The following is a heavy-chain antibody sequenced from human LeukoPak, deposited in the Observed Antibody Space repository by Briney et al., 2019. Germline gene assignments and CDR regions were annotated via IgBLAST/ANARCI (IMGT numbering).Heavy chain of an antibody. CDR1: GFTFSSYG. V-gene: IGHV3-30*03. CDR2: ISYDGSNK. CDR3: AIVRGRYYYMDV. Sequence: GGSLRLSCAASGFTFSSYGMHWVRQAPGKGLEWVAVISYDGSNKYYADSVKGRFTISRDNSKNTLYLQMNSLRAEDTAVYYCAIVRGRYYYMDVWGKGTTVTISS. J-gene: IGHJ6*03. D-gene: IGHD3-10*01.